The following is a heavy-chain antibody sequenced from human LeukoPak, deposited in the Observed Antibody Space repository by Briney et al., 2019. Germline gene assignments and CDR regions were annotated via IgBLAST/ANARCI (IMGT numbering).Heavy chain of an antibody. CDR3: ARSSPPSVWFGESTINHFDY. CDR1: GGSISSYY. V-gene: IGHV4-59*01. D-gene: IGHD3-10*01. CDR2: IYYSGST. J-gene: IGHJ4*02. Sequence: SETLSLTCTVSGGSISSYYWTWIRQPPGKGLEWIGYIYYSGSTNYNPSLKSRVTISVDTSKNQFSLKLSSVTAADTAVYYCARSSPPSVWFGESTINHFDYWGQGTLVTVSS.